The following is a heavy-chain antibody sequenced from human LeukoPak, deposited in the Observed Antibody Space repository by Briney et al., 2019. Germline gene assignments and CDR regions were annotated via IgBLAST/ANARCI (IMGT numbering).Heavy chain of an antibody. CDR2: INHSGST. J-gene: IGHJ5*02. CDR3: ARGGGTNIYNWFDP. CDR1: GGSFSGYY. D-gene: IGHD2-15*01. V-gene: IGHV4-34*01. Sequence: KPSETLSLTCAVYGGSFSGYYWSWIRQPPGKGLEWIGEINHSGSTNYNPSLKSRVTISVDTSKNQFSLKLSSVTAADTAVYYCARGGGTNIYNWFDPWGQGTLVTVSS.